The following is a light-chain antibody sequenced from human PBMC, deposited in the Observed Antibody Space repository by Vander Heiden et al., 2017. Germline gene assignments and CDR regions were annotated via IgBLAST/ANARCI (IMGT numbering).Light chain of an antibody. J-gene: IGLJ3*02. V-gene: IGLV1-44*01. Sequence: QAVLTQPPSASETPGQKVTISRSGSNSNIGRYAVNLYQQHPGRAPRLLIYSNIQRPSGVPNRVSSSSSGTSASLPISGLQSEDEADYYCATWDDSLNVEVFGGGTKLTVL. CDR1: NSNIGRYA. CDR2: SNI. CDR3: ATWDDSLNVEV.